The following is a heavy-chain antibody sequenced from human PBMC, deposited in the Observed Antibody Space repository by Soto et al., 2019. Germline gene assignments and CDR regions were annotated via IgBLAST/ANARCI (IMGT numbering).Heavy chain of an antibody. CDR1: GYTFTGYY. V-gene: IGHV1-2*02. CDR2: INPNSGGT. D-gene: IGHD6-13*01. J-gene: IGHJ6*02. CDR3: ARGSHIAPYYYYGMDV. Sequence: GASVKVSCKASGYTFTGYYMHWVRQAPGQGLEWMGWINPNSGGTNYAQKFQGRVTMTRDTSISTAYMELSRLRSDDTAVYYCARGSHIAPYYYYGMDVWGQGTTVTVSS.